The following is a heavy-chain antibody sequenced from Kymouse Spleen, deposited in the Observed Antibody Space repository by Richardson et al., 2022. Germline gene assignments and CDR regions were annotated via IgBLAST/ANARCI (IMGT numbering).Heavy chain of an antibody. CDR2: IRSKANSYAT. CDR3: TSGYSSSWSYFDY. Sequence: EVQLVESGGGLVQPGGSLKLSCAASGFTFSGSAMHWVRQASGKGLEWVGRIRSKANSYATAYAASVKGRFTISRDDSKNTAYLQMNSLKTEDTAVYYCTSGYSSSWSYFDYWGQGTLVTVSS. J-gene: IGHJ4*02. V-gene: IGHV3-73*02. D-gene: IGHD6-13*01. CDR1: GFTFSGSA.